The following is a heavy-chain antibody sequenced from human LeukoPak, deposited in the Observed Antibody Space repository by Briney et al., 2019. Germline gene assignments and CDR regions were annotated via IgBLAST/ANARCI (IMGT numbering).Heavy chain of an antibody. D-gene: IGHD3-22*01. Sequence: GGSLRLSCAASGFTFSSFAMSWVRQAPVKGLEWVAGISGSGDNTYYADSVKGRFTISRDNSKNTLYVQVNSLGTEDTAAYYCAKGSYYDSSGSFYFDYWGQGTLVTVSS. J-gene: IGHJ4*02. CDR3: AKGSYYDSSGSFYFDY. CDR1: GFTFSSFA. V-gene: IGHV3-23*01. CDR2: ISGSGDNT.